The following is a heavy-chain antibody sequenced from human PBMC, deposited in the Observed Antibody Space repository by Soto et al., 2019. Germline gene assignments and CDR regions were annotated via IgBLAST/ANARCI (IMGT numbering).Heavy chain of an antibody. CDR1: GYTFTNYA. J-gene: IGHJ6*02. CDR3: ARGPLLWGDV. D-gene: IGHD3-10*01. V-gene: IGHV1-3*01. CDR2: INAGNGNT. Sequence: QVQLVQSGAEVKKPGASVKVSCKASGYTFTNYAMHWVRQAPGKRLEWMGWINAGNGNTKYSQKFQGRVTITRDTSASTAYMERSSLRSEDTAVYYCARGPLLWGDVWGQGTTVTVSS.